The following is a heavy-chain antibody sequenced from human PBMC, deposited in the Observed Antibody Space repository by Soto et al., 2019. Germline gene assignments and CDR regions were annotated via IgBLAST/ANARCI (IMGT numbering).Heavy chain of an antibody. J-gene: IGHJ3*02. CDR2: ISAYNGET. CDR1: GYTFTNSG. V-gene: IGHV1-18*01. CDR3: ATENYYDSSGSLAFDI. Sequence: ATVKVSCKASGYTFTNSGISWMRQAPGQGLEWMGWISAYNGETIYAQKFQGRVTMTEDTSTDTAYMELSSLRSEDTAVYYCATENYYDSSGSLAFDIWGQGTMVTVSS. D-gene: IGHD3-22*01.